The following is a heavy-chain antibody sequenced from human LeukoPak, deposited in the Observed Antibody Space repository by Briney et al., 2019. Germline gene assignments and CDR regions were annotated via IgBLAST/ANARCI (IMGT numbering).Heavy chain of an antibody. J-gene: IGHJ4*02. CDR1: GFIFSYYD. V-gene: IGHV3-30*02. CDR2: ISYDGSKG. Sequence: GGSLRLSCAASGFIFSYYDMDWVRQAPGKGLEWVGNISYDGSKGYYADSMEGRFTISRDNSKNTLYLQMNSLTAEDTAVYYCANLLDVLTGNDYWGQGTLATVSP. CDR3: ANLLDVLTGNDY. D-gene: IGHD3-9*01.